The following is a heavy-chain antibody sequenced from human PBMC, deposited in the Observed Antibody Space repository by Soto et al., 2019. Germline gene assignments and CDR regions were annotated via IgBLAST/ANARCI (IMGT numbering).Heavy chain of an antibody. J-gene: IGHJ3*02. V-gene: IGHV4-31*03. Sequence: PSETLSLTCTVSGGSISSGGYYWSWIRQHPGKGLEWIGYIYYSGSTYYNPSLKSRVTISVDTSKNQFSLKLSSVTAADTAVYYCAGEGGLSGSYPSRSRNAFDIWGQGTMVTVSS. CDR1: GGSISSGGYY. CDR3: AGEGGLSGSYPSRSRNAFDI. CDR2: IYYSGST. D-gene: IGHD1-26*01.